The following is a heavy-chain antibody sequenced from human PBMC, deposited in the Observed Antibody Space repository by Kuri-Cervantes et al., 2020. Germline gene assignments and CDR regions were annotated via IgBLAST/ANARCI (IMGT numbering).Heavy chain of an antibody. Sequence: LSLTCAASGFTFSNYAMSWVRQAPGKGLEWVSAISGSGGTTYYVDSVKGRFTISRDNSKNVLYLQMNSLRAEDTAVYYCAKGRSEVYSSGWYEVGDYWGQGTLVTVSS. CDR3: AKGRSEVYSSGWYEVGDY. CDR2: ISGSGGTT. J-gene: IGHJ4*02. V-gene: IGHV3-23*01. CDR1: GFTFSNYA. D-gene: IGHD6-19*01.